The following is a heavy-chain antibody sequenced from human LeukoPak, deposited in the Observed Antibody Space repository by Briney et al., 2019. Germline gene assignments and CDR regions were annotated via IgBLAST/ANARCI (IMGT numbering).Heavy chain of an antibody. J-gene: IGHJ6*03. CDR3: AKTRTIFGVVGYLDV. CDR1: GFTFSSYA. CDR2: ISGSGSTT. D-gene: IGHD3-3*01. V-gene: IGHV3-23*01. Sequence: GGSLRLSCAASGFTFSSYAMSWVRQAPHKGLEWVSGISGSGSTTSYADSVKGRFTISRDNSKNTLDLQMNSLRGEDTAVYYCAKTRTIFGVVGYLDVWGKGTTVTVSS.